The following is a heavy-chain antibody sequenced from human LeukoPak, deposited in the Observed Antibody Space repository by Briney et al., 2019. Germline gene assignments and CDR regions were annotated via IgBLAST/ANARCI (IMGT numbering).Heavy chain of an antibody. CDR2: ISGSGGST. CDR3: AKGGDYGFDY. J-gene: IGHJ4*02. D-gene: IGHD4-17*01. CDR1: GFTFSGAW. Sequence: PAGGSLRLSCAASGFTFSGAWMSWVRQAPGKGLEWVSVISGSGGSTYYADSVKGRFTISRDNSKNTLYLQMNSLRAEDTAVYYCAKGGDYGFDYWGQGTLVTVSS. V-gene: IGHV3-23*01.